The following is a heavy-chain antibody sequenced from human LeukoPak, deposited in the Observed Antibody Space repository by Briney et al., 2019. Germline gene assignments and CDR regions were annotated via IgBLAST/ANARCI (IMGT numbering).Heavy chain of an antibody. CDR2: IFGGGST. D-gene: IGHD3-9*01. V-gene: IGHV3-66*01. J-gene: IGHJ4*02. CDR3: ARLTGSYYFDY. CDR1: GFTVSSNY. Sequence: GGSLRLSCAASGFTVSSNYMSWVRQAPGKGLEWVSLIFGGGSTYFADSVRGRFSISRDNSKNTLFLQMNSLRAEDTAVYYCARLTGSYYFDYWGQGTLVTVSS.